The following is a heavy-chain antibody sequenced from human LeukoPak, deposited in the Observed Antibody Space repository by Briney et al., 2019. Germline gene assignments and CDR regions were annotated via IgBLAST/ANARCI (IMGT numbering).Heavy chain of an antibody. V-gene: IGHV3-21*01. CDR1: GFTFTNYN. CDR3: ARDIRLGELSLADAFDI. J-gene: IGHJ3*02. D-gene: IGHD3-16*02. Sequence: GGSLRLSCAASGFTFTNYNMNWVRQAPGKGLEWVSSISSTSRSYIYYADSVKGRFTISRDNAKNSLYLQMNSLRAEDTAVYYCARDIRLGELSLADAFDIWGQGTMVTVSS. CDR2: ISSTSRSYI.